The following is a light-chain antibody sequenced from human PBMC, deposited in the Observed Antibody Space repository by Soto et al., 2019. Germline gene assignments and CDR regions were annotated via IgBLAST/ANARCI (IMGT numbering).Light chain of an antibody. CDR1: QSITDW. CDR2: KTS. V-gene: IGKV1-5*03. J-gene: IGKJ1*01. Sequence: DIQMTQSPSTLSASVGDRVTITCRASQSITDWLAWYQQKPGKAPKLLIYKTSTLESGVPSRFSGSGSGTEFTLTISSLQHDDFATYYCQQYNSYSRTCGQGTKVEI. CDR3: QQYNSYSRT.